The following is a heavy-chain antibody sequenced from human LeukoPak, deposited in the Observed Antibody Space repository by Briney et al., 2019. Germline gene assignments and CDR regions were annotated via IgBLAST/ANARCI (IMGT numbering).Heavy chain of an antibody. J-gene: IGHJ4*02. CDR1: GFTLTNFD. CDR2: MNSNTGNT. D-gene: IGHD3-9*01. Sequence: GASVKVSCKASGFTLTNFDINWVRQATGQGLEWMGWMNSNTGNTGYAQEFQGRVTMTEDTSTGTAYMELSSLRSEDTAVYYCATTDRYYDIYFDYWGQGTLVTVSS. V-gene: IGHV1-8*01. CDR3: ATTDRYYDIYFDY.